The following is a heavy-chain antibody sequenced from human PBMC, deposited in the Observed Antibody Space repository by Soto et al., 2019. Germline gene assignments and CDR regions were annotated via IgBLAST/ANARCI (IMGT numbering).Heavy chain of an antibody. CDR3: ARAGKGYCSGGSCYSNYYYYGMDV. V-gene: IGHV4-30-4*01. J-gene: IGHJ6*02. CDR1: GGSISSGDYY. CDR2: IYYSGST. D-gene: IGHD2-15*01. Sequence: QVQLQESGPGLVKPSQTLSLTCTVSGGSISSGDYYWSWIRQPPGKGLEWIGYIYYSGSTYYNPSLKSRVTISVDTSKTQFSLKLSSVTAADTAVYYCARAGKGYCSGGSCYSNYYYYGMDVWGQGTTVTVSS.